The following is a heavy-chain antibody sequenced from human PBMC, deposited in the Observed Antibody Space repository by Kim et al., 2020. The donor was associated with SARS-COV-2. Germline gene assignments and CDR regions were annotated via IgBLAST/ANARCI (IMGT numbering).Heavy chain of an antibody. Sequence: GGSLRLSCAASGFTFDDYGMSWVRQTPGKGLEWVSGINRNSGSIGYADSVKGRFTISRDNAKKSLYLQMSGLRVEDTALYYCVRGYAGGPFDLWGQRSLVTVSS. CDR2: INRNSGSI. D-gene: IGHD3-16*01. V-gene: IGHV3-20*04. J-gene: IGHJ4*02. CDR3: VRGYAGGPFDL. CDR1: GFTFDDYG.